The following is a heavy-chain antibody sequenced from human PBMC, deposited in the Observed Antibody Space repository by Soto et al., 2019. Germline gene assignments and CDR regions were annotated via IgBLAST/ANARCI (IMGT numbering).Heavy chain of an antibody. CDR3: ARLSGSYDYYYGMDV. D-gene: IGHD1-26*01. CDR1: GGTFSSYA. CDR2: IIPIFGTA. J-gene: IGHJ6*02. Sequence: ASVKVSCKASGGTFSSYAISWVRQAPGQGLEWMGGIIPIFGTANYAQKFQGRVTITADESTSTAYIELSSLRSEDTAVYYCARLSGSYDYYYGMDVWGQGTTVTVSS. V-gene: IGHV1-69*13.